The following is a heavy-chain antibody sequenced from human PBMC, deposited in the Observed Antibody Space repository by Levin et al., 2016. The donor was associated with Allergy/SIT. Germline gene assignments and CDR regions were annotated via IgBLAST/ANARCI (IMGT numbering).Heavy chain of an antibody. D-gene: IGHD3-10*01. V-gene: IGHV3-53*01. J-gene: IGHJ4*02. CDR2: IFSDGSA. Sequence: WIRQPPGKGLEWVSVIFSDGSAYYPDSVKGRFTISRDNSKNTLYLQMNSLRAEDTAVYYCARRKRSVLRGVNNYYFDYWGQGTLVTVSS. CDR3: ARRKRSVLRGVNNYYFDY.